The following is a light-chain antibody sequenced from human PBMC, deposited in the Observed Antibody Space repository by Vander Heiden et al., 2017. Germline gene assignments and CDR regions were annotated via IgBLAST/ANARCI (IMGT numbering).Light chain of an antibody. Sequence: SYELTQPPSVSVSPGQTARITCPGDALPNQLGYVYRVKPGQAPVLVIYKDYERPSGIPERFSGSSSGTTVTLTISGVQAEDEAQYYCQSSDSSRSPVFGGGTKLTVL. CDR3: QSSDSSRSPV. V-gene: IGLV3-25*03. CDR2: KDY. CDR1: ALPNQL. J-gene: IGLJ2*01.